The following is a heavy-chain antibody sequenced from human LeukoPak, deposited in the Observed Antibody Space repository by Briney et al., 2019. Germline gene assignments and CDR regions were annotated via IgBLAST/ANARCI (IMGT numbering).Heavy chain of an antibody. CDR1: GFTFSSYA. J-gene: IGHJ4*02. D-gene: IGHD4-23*01. CDR3: ARDDYGGKAFDY. Sequence: GGSLRLSCAASGFTFSSYAMSWVRQAPGKGLEWVSSISSSSSYIYYADSVKGRFTISRDNAKNSLYLQMNSLRAEDTAVYYCARDDYGGKAFDYWGQGTLVTVSS. V-gene: IGHV3-21*01. CDR2: ISSSSSYI.